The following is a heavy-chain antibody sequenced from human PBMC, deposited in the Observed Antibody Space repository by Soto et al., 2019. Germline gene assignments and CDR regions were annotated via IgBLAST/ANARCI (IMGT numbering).Heavy chain of an antibody. V-gene: IGHV1-58*01. CDR2: IAVGSGST. D-gene: IGHD3-16*01. CDR3: ARHDGFAP. J-gene: IGHJ5*02. Sequence: SVKVSCKASGFTFTSSAVQWVRQARGQRLEWIGWIAVGSGSTYYADSVKGRFTISRDSSKNTLYLQMNSLRVEDTAVYYCARHDGFAPWGQGTRVTVSS. CDR1: GFTFTSSA.